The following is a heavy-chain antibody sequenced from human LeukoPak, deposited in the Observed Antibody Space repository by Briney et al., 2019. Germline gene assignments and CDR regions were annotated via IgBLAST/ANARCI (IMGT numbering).Heavy chain of an antibody. V-gene: IGHV4-4*07. D-gene: IGHD6-13*01. CDR1: GGSISSYY. J-gene: IGHJ5*02. CDR2: IYTSGST. CDR3: ARTAAAGSVNWFDP. Sequence: PSETLSLTCTVSGGSISSYYWSWIRQPPGKGLEWIGRIYTSGSTNYNPSLKSRVTMSVDTSKNQFSLKLSSVTAADTAVYYCARTAAAGSVNWFDPWGQGTLVTVSS.